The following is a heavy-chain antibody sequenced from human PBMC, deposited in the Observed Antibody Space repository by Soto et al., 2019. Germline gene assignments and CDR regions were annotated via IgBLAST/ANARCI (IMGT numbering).Heavy chain of an antibody. J-gene: IGHJ5*02. Sequence: PSETLSLTCAVYGGSFSGYYWSWIRQPPGKGLEWIGEINHSGSTNYNPSLKSRVTISVDTSKNQFSLKLSSVTAADTAVYYCARDRGRLGYCSSTSCSDWFDPWGQGTLVTVSS. CDR3: ARDRGRLGYCSSTSCSDWFDP. D-gene: IGHD2-2*01. CDR2: INHSGST. V-gene: IGHV4-34*01. CDR1: GGSFSGYY.